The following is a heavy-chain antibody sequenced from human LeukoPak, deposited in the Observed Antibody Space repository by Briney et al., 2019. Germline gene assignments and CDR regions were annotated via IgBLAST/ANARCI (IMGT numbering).Heavy chain of an antibody. V-gene: IGHV3-33*01. CDR2: IWYDGSNE. CDR1: GFIFSSYG. J-gene: IGHJ4*02. Sequence: GRSLRLSCAASGFIFSSYGMHWVRQAPGKGLEWVAVIWYDGSNEYYADSVKGRFTISRDNSKNTLYLQMNSLRAEDTAVYYCARDHSYGGKIPLFDYWGQGTLVTASS. CDR3: ARDHSYGGKIPLFDY. D-gene: IGHD4-23*01.